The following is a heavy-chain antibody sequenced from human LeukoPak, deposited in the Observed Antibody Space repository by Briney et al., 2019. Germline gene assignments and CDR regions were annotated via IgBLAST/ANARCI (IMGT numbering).Heavy chain of an antibody. V-gene: IGHV4-59*08. CDR1: GGSISSYY. J-gene: IGHJ4*02. Sequence: PSETLSLTCTVSGGSISSYYWSWIRQPPGKGLEWIGYIYYSGSTNYNPSLKSRVTISVDTSKNQFSLKLSSVTAADTAVYYCARLDAAAGRYLQFFYWGQGTLVTVSS. CDR3: ARLDAAAGRYLQFFY. CDR2: IYYSGST. D-gene: IGHD5-24*01.